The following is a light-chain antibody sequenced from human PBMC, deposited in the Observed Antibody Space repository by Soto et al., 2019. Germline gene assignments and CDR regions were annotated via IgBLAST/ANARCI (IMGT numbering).Light chain of an antibody. CDR3: AAWDGSLSGRV. V-gene: IGLV1-47*02. Sequence: QSVLTQSPSASGTPGQRVTISCSGSSSNIGSNYVYWYRQLPGTAPKLLIYSDTQRPSGVPDRFSGSKSGTSASLAISGLRSEDEAEYYCAAWDGSLSGRVFGGGTQLTVL. J-gene: IGLJ2*01. CDR2: SDT. CDR1: SSNIGSNY.